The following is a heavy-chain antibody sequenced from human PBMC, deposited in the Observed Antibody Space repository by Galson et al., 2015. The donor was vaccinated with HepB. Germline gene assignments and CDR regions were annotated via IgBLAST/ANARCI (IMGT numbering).Heavy chain of an antibody. CDR3: ARDLYIAVPGAYYYYGMDV. V-gene: IGHV1-2*04. CDR2: INPNSGGT. D-gene: IGHD6-19*01. Sequence: SVKVSCKASGYTFTGYYMHWVRQAPGQGLEWMGWINPNSGGTNYAQKFQGWVTMTRDTSISTAYMELSRLRSDDTAVYYCARDLYIAVPGAYYYYGMDVWGQGTTVTVSS. J-gene: IGHJ6*02. CDR1: GYTFTGYY.